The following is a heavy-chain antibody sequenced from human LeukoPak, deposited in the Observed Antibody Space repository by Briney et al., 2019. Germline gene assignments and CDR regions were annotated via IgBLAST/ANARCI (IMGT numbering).Heavy chain of an antibody. CDR3: ARDVGSVTTYESAFDI. D-gene: IGHD4-17*01. CDR2: ISTSSSYI. Sequence: GGSLRLSCAASGFTFSHYSMNWVRQAPGKGLEWVSSISTSSSYIYYADSVKGRFTISRDNAKNSFYLQMNRLRAEDTAVYYCARDVGSVTTYESAFDIWGQGTMVTVSS. CDR1: GFTFSHYS. V-gene: IGHV3-21*01. J-gene: IGHJ3*02.